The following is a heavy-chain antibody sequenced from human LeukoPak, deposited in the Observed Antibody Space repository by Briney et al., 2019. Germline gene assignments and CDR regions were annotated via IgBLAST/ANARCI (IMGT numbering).Heavy chain of an antibody. CDR2: ISGYNGHT. V-gene: IGHV1-18*01. D-gene: IGHD3-22*01. CDR3: ARDRPYYYDSSGYYSPYILDV. CDR1: GYTFTSYG. J-gene: IGHJ6*04. Sequence: ASVKVSCKASGYTFTSYGISWVRQAPGQGLEWMGWISGYNGHTNYAQKLQGRVTMTTDTSTSTAYMELRSLRSDDTAVYYCARDRPYYYDSSGYYSPYILDVWGKGTTVTISS.